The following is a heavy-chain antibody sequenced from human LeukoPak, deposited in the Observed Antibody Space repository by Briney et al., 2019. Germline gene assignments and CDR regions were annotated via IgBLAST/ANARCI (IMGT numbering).Heavy chain of an antibody. CDR3: ASQLPSGYHRVFDY. J-gene: IGHJ4*02. Sequence: SETLSLTCTVSGGSISSTSYYWGWIRQPPGKGLEWIRSIYYSGSTYYNPSLKSRVTISLDTSKNQFSLKLSSVTAADTAVYYCASQLPSGYHRVFDYWGQGTLVTVSS. CDR2: IYYSGST. CDR1: GGSISSTSYY. D-gene: IGHD3-22*01. V-gene: IGHV4-39*01.